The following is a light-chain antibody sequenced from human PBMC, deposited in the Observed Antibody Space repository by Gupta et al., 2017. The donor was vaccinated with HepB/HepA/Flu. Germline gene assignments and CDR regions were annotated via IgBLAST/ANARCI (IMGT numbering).Light chain of an antibody. CDR3: QQSGSSSIT. V-gene: IGKV3-20*01. J-gene: IGKJ4*01. Sequence: EIVLTQSPGALSLSPGERATLSCRASQSVNSDSLAWYQQRPGQAPRLLIYGGSNRATGIPERFSGSGSGTEFTLTINRLESEDFAVYYCQQSGSSSITFGRGTKVEVK. CDR2: GGS. CDR1: QSVNSDS.